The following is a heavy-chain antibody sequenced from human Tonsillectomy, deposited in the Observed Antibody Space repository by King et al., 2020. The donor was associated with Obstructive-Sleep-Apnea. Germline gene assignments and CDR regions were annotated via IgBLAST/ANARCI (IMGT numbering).Heavy chain of an antibody. Sequence: VQLVESGGGLVQPGGSLRLSWAASGFTCPTYWMSCVRQAPGKGLEWVANIKQDGSEIYYVDSVKGRFTSSRDNVMNSLYLQMNSLRAEDTAVYYCATLGRPTSSGWYWGFDYWGPGTLVTVSS. V-gene: IGHV3-7*01. D-gene: IGHD6-19*01. J-gene: IGHJ4*02. CDR3: ATLGRPTSSGWYWGFDY. CDR1: GFTCPTYW. CDR2: IKQDGSEI.